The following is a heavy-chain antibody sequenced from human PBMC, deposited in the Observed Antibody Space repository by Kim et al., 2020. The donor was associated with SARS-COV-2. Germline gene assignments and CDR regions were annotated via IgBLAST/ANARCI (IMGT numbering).Heavy chain of an antibody. D-gene: IGHD2-21*02. CDR3: ARGLGGNSGGWYFDL. CDR2: IYYSGST. J-gene: IGHJ2*01. Sequence: SETLSLTCTVSGGSISSGDYYWSWIRQPPGKGLEWIGYIYYSGSTYYNPSLKSRVTISVDTSKNQFSLKLSSVTAADTAVYYCARGLGGNSGGWYFDLWGRGTLVTVSS. V-gene: IGHV4-30-4*01. CDR1: GGSISSGDYY.